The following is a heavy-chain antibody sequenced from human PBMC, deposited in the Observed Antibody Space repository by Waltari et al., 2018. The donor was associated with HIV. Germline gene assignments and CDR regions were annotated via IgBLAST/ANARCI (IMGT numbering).Heavy chain of an antibody. D-gene: IGHD3-22*01. CDR3: ARVNLALDYYDSSGYLGYFDY. CDR1: GGSISSSSYY. V-gene: IGHV4-39*07. Sequence: QLQLQESGPGLVKPSETLSLTCTVSGGSISSSSYYWGWIRQPPGKGLEWIGSIYYSGSTYYNPSLKRRVNISVDTSKNQFSLKLSSVTAADTAVYYCARVNLALDYYDSSGYLGYFDYWGQGTLVTVSS. CDR2: IYYSGST. J-gene: IGHJ4*02.